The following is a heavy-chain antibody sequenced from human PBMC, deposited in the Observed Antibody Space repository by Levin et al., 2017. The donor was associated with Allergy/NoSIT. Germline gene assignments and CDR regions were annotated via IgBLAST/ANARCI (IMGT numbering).Heavy chain of an antibody. CDR3: AREKAAIRGVYYYYYMDV. V-gene: IGHV1-69*13. J-gene: IGHJ6*03. CDR2: IIPIFGTA. CDR1: GGTFSSYA. Sequence: EASVKVSCKASGGTFSSYAISWVRQAPGQGLEWMGGIIPIFGTANYAQKFQGRVTITADESTSTAYMELSSLRSEDTAVYYCAREKAAIRGVYYYYYMDVWGKGTTVTVSS. D-gene: IGHD2-2*01.